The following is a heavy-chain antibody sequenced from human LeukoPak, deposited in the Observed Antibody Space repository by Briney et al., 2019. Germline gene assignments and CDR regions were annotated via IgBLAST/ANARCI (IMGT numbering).Heavy chain of an antibody. J-gene: IGHJ4*03. CDR2: MHVGTGNT. CDR1: GYTFIANY. Sequence: ASVQVSCKASGYTFIANYLQWVRQAPGLGPEWLGWMHVGTGNTRYAPKFQDRVTLSRDTSINTAYMDLSSLTSDDTAAYYCAREGFYFCGGGLHSFGFWGQGTLVTVSS. V-gene: IGHV1-2*02. CDR3: AREGFYFCGGGLHSFGF. D-gene: IGHD2-21*01.